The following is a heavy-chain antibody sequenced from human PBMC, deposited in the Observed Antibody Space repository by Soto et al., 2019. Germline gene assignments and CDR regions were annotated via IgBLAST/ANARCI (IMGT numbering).Heavy chain of an antibody. CDR1: GDSISNLDYF. CDR2: IYKSATT. D-gene: IGHD7-27*01. J-gene: IGHJ5*01. Sequence: SETLSLTCSVSGDSISNLDYFWAWIRQPPGQALEYIGYIYKSATTYYNPSFESRVAISVDTSKSQFSLNVTSVTAADTAVYFCARGRYCLTGRCFPNWFDSWGQGDLVT. CDR3: ARGRYCLTGRCFPNWFDS. V-gene: IGHV4-30-4*01.